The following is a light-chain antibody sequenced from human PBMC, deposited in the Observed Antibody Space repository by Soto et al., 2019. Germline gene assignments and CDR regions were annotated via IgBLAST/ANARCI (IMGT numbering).Light chain of an antibody. CDR1: QSVSNNY. CDR3: QQYGSSGT. CDR2: GAS. J-gene: IGKJ1*01. V-gene: IGKV3-20*01. Sequence: NLVTRPPGPLSVASGERENLPCRASQSVSNNYLAWYQQKPGQAPRLLIYGASNRATGIPDRFSGSGSGTDFTLTISRLEPEDFAVYYCQQYGSSGTFGQGTKVDIK.